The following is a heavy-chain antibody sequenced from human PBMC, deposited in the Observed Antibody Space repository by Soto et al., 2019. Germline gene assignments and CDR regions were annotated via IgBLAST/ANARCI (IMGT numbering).Heavy chain of an antibody. CDR3: AKDSPGGVGLFDY. V-gene: IGHV3-9*01. Sequence: EVQLVESGGGLVQPGRSLRLSCAVSGFTFNNYAMHWVRQRPGKGLEWVSGIGSNSGGIVYADSVKGRFTISRDNAKNSLYMQMNSLRTEDTAFYYCAKDSPGGVGLFDYWGQGTLVTDSS. J-gene: IGHJ4*02. D-gene: IGHD3-16*01. CDR2: IGSNSGGI. CDR1: GFTFNNYA.